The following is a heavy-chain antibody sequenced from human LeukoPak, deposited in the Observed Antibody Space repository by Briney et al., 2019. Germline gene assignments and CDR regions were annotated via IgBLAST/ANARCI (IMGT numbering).Heavy chain of an antibody. CDR3: ARGELELRGYYYYYYMDV. V-gene: IGHV1-2*02. J-gene: IGHJ6*03. Sequence: ASVKVSCKASGYTLTDYYMHWVRQAPGQGLEWMGWINPNTGGTQYAQKFQGRLTITRGTSISTAYMDLSRLRSDDTALYFCARGELELRGYYYYYYMDVWGKGTTVTVSS. D-gene: IGHD1-7*01. CDR1: GYTLTDYY. CDR2: INPNTGGT.